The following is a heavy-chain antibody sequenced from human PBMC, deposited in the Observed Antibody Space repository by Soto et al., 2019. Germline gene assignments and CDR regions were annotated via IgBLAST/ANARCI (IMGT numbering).Heavy chain of an antibody. CDR3: AKGGQSYDY. Sequence: EVQLLESGGGSVQPGGSLRLSCAASGFTFSTYALSWFRQAPGKGLEWVSAIRTSVGSTYYTNSVKGRFTISRENSQNTLYLQLNSLRAEDTAVYYCAKGGQSYDYWGQGTLVTVSS. D-gene: IGHD3-10*01. CDR1: GFTFSTYA. CDR2: IRTSVGST. V-gene: IGHV3-23*01. J-gene: IGHJ4*02.